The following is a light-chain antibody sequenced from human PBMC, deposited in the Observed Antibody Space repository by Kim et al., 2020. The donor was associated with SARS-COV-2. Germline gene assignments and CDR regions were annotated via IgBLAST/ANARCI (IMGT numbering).Light chain of an antibody. CDR2: YAS. CDR1: KIVSKS. CDR3: QVWDSSSVV. Sequence: SEAQGRAARITCGENKIVSKSEHWYKRKPGQAPVLVIYYASDRPSGIPERFSGSNSGNTATLTISRVEAGDEADYYCQVWDSSSVVFGGGTQLTVL. J-gene: IGLJ2*01. V-gene: IGLV3-21*04.